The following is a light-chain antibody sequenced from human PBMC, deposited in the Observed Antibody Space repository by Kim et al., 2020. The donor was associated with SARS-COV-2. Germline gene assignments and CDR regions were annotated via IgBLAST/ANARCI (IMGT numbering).Light chain of an antibody. V-gene: IGKV3-11*01. Sequence: LSPGERATLSCRASRSVADYLAWYQHKPGQAPRLLIYGASNRATGIPARFSGSGSGTDFTLTISSLEPGDFAVYYCQQRSNWPITFGQGTRLEIK. CDR2: GAS. CDR1: RSVADY. J-gene: IGKJ5*01. CDR3: QQRSNWPIT.